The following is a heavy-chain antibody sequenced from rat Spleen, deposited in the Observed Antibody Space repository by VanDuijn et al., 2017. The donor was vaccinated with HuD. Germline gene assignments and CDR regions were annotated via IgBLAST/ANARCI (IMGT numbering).Heavy chain of an antibody. D-gene: IGHD4-3*01. V-gene: IGHV5-25*01. CDR1: GFTFSNYD. CDR2: ITYDDTST. CDR3: ARHNSGYYYVMDA. Sequence: EVQLVESGGGLVQPGRSMKVSCAASGFTFSNYDMAWVRQAPTKGLEWVASITYDDTSTYYRYFVKGRFTISRDNAKSTLYLQMDSLRSEDTATYYCARHNSGYYYVMDAWGQGASVTVSS. J-gene: IGHJ4*01.